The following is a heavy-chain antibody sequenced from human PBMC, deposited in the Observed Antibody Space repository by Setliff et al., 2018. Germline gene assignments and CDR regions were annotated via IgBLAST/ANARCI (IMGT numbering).Heavy chain of an antibody. CDR1: GYIFAGYY. V-gene: IGHV1-2*02. CDR3: ARDSVTLGQLERRGGFRYYDMDV. CDR2: INPISGGA. Sequence: ASVKVSCKASGYIFAGYYMHWVRQTPGQGLEWMGWINPISGGANYAQKFQGRVTLTRDTSISTGYMELNSLISEDTAVYLCARDSVTLGQLERRGGFRYYDMDVWGQGTTVTVSS. D-gene: IGHD1-1*01. J-gene: IGHJ6*02.